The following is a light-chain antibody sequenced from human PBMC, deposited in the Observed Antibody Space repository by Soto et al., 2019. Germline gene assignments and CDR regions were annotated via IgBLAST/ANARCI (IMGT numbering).Light chain of an antibody. CDR2: GAS. CDR1: QGVSRK. J-gene: IGKJ4*01. CDR3: QQYHTWPST. V-gene: IGKV3-15*01. Sequence: ERVMTQSPATLSVAPGERVTFSCRASQGVSRKLAWYQHKPGQAPRLLISGASTGATGIPARFSGSGSGTEFTLTISSLQSEDCAIYYCQQYHTWPSTFGGGTKVDIK.